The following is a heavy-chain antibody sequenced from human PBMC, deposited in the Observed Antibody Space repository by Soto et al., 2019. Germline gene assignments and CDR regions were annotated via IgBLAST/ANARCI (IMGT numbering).Heavy chain of an antibody. CDR2: ITKSSDNK. V-gene: IGHV3-21*06. Sequence: GGSLRLSCVASGFTFSNFSMNWVRQTPGKGLEWVSSITKSSDNKYYSDSVRGRFTVSRDNAKNSLYLQMSSLTAEDTAIYYCAREYYAGYRNGKYYFDYWGQGTLVTVSS. CDR3: AREYYAGYRNGKYYFDY. CDR1: GFTFSNFS. D-gene: IGHD3-16*01. J-gene: IGHJ4*02.